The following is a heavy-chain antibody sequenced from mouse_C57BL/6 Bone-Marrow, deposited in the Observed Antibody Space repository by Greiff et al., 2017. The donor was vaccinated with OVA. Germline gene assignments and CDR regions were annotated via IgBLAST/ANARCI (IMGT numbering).Heavy chain of an antibody. CDR2: ISDGGSYT. CDR3: ARGPLWLRRHWYFDV. V-gene: IGHV5-4*01. CDR1: GFTFSSYA. Sequence: EVQLVESGGGLVKPGGSLKLSCAASGFTFSSYAMSWVRQTPEKRLEWVATISDGGSYTYYPDNVKGRFTISRDNAKNNLYLQMSHLKSEDTAMYYCARGPLWLRRHWYFDVWGTGTTVTVSS. D-gene: IGHD2-2*01. J-gene: IGHJ1*03.